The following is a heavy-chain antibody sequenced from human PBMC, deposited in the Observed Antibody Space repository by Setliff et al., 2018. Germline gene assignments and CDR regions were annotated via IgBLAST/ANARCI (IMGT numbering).Heavy chain of an antibody. CDR1: GGSISGDS. D-gene: IGHD2-21*02. J-gene: IGHJ4*02. CDR2: SSTSGCT. Sequence: SETLSLTCTVSGGSISGDSWSWIRQPPGKGLEWIGYSSTSGCTNCNPSLESRVTISADTSKNQFSVRLNSVTAADTAVYYCARHWDFCGGNCPHNSIDYWGRGALVTVSS. CDR3: ARHWDFCGGNCPHNSIDY. V-gene: IGHV4-4*08.